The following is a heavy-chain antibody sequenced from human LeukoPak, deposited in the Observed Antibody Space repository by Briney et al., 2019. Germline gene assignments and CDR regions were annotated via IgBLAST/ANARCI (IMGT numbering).Heavy chain of an antibody. CDR1: GFTFSSYA. V-gene: IGHV3-23*01. CDR3: AKGMEWELLIAFDY. CDR2: ISGSGGST. Sequence: PGGSLRLSRAASGFTFSSYAMSWVRQAPGKGLEWVSAISGSGGSTYYADSVKGRFTISRDNSKNTLYLQMNSLRAEDTAVYYCAKGMEWELLIAFDYWGQGTLVTVSS. D-gene: IGHD1-26*01. J-gene: IGHJ4*02.